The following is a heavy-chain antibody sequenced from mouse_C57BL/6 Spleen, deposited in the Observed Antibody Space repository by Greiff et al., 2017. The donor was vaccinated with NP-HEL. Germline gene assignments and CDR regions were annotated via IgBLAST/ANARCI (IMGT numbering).Heavy chain of an antibody. CDR2: ISDGGSYT. CDR3: ARDTHYGSSYYFDY. CDR1: GFTFSSYA. V-gene: IGHV5-4*01. J-gene: IGHJ2*01. Sequence: DVQLQESGGGLVKPGGSLKLSCAASGFTFSSYAMSWVRQTPEKRLEWVATISDGGSYTYYPDNVKGRFTISRDNAKNNLYLQMSHLKSEDTAMYYCARDTHYGSSYYFDYWAKAPLSQSPQ. D-gene: IGHD1-1*01.